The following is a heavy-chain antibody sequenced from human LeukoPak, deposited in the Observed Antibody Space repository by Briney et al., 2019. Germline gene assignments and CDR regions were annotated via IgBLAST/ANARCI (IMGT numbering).Heavy chain of an antibody. CDR3: ARAYYDFWSGDDAFDI. J-gene: IGHJ3*02. V-gene: IGHV3-48*01. CDR2: ISSTSSIK. CDR1: GFTFSSYS. Sequence: GGSLRLSCAASGFTFSSYSMNWVRQAPGKGLEWVSYISSTSSIKYYADSVKGRFTISRDNAKNSLYLQMNSLRAEDTAVYYCARAYYDFWSGDDAFDIWGQGTMVTVSS. D-gene: IGHD3-3*01.